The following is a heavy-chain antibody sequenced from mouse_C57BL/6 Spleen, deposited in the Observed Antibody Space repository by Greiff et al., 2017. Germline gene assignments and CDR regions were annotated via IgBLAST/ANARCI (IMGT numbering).Heavy chain of an antibody. CDR1: GYTFTSYW. CDR2: INPSNGGT. V-gene: IGHV1-53*01. CDR3: ASGPQQLGRNFDY. Sequence: VQLHQPGTELVKPGASVKLSCKASGYTFTSYWMHWVKQRPGQGLEWIGNINPSNGGTNYNEKFKSKATLTVDKSSSTAYMQLSSLTSEDSAVYYCASGPQQLGRNFDYWGQGTTLTVSS. J-gene: IGHJ2*01. D-gene: IGHD4-1*02.